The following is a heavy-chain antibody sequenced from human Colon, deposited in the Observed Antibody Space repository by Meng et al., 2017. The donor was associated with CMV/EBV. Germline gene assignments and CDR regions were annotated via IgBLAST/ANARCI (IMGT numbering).Heavy chain of an antibody. CDR3: TREGGAKRFDS. D-gene: IGHD3-16*01. Sequence: VNLVEAGGYLVKPGGSLRRSCEVSGLKFSDDYMQWVRQAPGKGLEWISYVSRDSAIYTKYADSVRGRFTVSRDNAKNSLYLQMNNLRAEDTAVYYCTREGGAKRFDSWGQGTLVTVSS. CDR2: VSRDSAI. CDR1: GLKFSDDY. J-gene: IGHJ4*02. V-gene: IGHV3-11*06.